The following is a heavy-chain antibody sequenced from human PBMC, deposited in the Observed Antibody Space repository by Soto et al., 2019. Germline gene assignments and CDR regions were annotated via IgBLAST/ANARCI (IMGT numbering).Heavy chain of an antibody. CDR2: IYYSGST. CDR3: VITYDYIWGSYRFLNWFDP. Sequence: PSETLSLTCTVSGGSISSGGYYWSWIRQHPGKGLEWIGYIYYSGSTYYNPSLKSRVTISVDTSKNQFSLKLCSVTAADTAVYYCVITYDYIWGSYRFLNWFDPWGQGTLVTVSS. V-gene: IGHV4-31*03. D-gene: IGHD3-16*02. J-gene: IGHJ5*02. CDR1: GGSISSGGYY.